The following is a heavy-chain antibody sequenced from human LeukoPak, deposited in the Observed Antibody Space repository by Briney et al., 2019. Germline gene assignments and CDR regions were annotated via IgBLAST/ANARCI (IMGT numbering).Heavy chain of an antibody. CDR3: TKVPYYDSSGYGYYFDY. V-gene: IGHV3-23*01. Sequence: GGSLRLSCTVSGFTFSSEAMGWVRQLPGGGLEWVSTISPAGGTTYYAESMKGRFTISRDNYKSTLYLQMNNLGVEDTAVYYCTKVPYYDSSGYGYYFDYWGQGTMVTVSS. CDR2: ISPAGGTT. D-gene: IGHD3-22*01. CDR1: GFTFSSEA. J-gene: IGHJ4*02.